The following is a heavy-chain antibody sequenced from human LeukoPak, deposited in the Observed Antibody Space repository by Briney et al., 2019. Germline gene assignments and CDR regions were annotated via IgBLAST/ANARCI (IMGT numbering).Heavy chain of an antibody. CDR3: ARDGGYTIMGDYYYYYGMDV. J-gene: IGHJ6*02. Sequence: GGSLRLACAASGFSFRRYAMNWVRQAPGKGLEWVSYISSSGSTIYYADSVKGRFTISRDNAKNSLYLQMNSLRAEDTAVYYCARDGGYTIMGDYYYYYGMDVWGQGTTVTVSS. CDR2: ISSSGSTI. D-gene: IGHD5-12*01. V-gene: IGHV3-48*03. CDR1: GFSFRRYA.